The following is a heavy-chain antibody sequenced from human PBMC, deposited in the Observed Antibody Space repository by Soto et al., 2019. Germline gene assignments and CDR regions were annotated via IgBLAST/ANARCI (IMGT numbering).Heavy chain of an antibody. Sequence: PSETLSLTCAVSGASIRSYHWSFLRQPAGKGLEWIGRIQHTGNTNYNPSLKSRVTMSADTSKNQISLKMTSVTAADTAVYFCAKDVSSRRWFDPWGQGXRVTVYS. J-gene: IGHJ5*02. CDR1: GASIRSYH. D-gene: IGHD3-16*01. V-gene: IGHV4-4*07. CDR3: AKDVSSRRWFDP. CDR2: IQHTGNT.